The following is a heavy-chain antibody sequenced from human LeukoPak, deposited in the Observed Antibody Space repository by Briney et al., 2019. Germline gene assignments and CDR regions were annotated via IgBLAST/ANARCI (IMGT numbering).Heavy chain of an antibody. Sequence: TSETLSLTCSVSGGFISISTHYWGWIRQTPGKGLEWIGSVFYSGTTYVNPSLNSRLTISVDTSKNQFSLKLRSVTAADTAVYYCARSVRRGFNFDSWGQGTLVIVSS. CDR3: ARSVRRGFNFDS. CDR2: VFYSGTT. V-gene: IGHV4-39*01. J-gene: IGHJ4*02. CDR1: GGFISISTHY. D-gene: IGHD5-12*01.